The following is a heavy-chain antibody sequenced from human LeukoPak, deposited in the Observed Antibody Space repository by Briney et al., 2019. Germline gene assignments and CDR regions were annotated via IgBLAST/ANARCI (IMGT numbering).Heavy chain of an antibody. D-gene: IGHD6-19*01. CDR1: GFTFSNYA. V-gene: IGHV3-30-3*01. J-gene: IGHJ3*02. Sequence: GGSLRLSCAASGFTFSNYAMHWVRQAPGKGLEWVAVISYDGSNKYYADSVKGRFTISRDNSKNTLYLQMNSLRAEDTAVYYCARDRLLAVAGTSFFPHIWGQGTMVTVSS. CDR2: ISYDGSNK. CDR3: ARDRLLAVAGTSFFPHI.